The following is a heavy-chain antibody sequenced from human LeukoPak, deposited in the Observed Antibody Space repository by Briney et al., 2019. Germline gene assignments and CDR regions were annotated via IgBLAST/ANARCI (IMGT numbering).Heavy chain of an antibody. CDR1: GFTFSSYE. CDR3: ARGLGSGSYSSVY. V-gene: IGHV3-48*03. D-gene: IGHD3-10*01. J-gene: IGHJ4*02. CDR2: ISSSGSTI. Sequence: GGSLRLSCAASGFTFSSYEMNWVRQAPGKGLEWVSYISSSGSTIYYADSVKGRFTISRDNAKNSLYLQMNSLRAEDTAVYYCARGLGSGSYSSVYWGQGTLVTVSS.